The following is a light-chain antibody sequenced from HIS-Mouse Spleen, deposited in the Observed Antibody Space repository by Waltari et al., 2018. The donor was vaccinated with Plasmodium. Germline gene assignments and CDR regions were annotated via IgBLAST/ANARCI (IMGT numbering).Light chain of an antibody. CDR2: KDG. CDR1: VLKKKY. Sequence: SYELTQPSSVSVSPGQTARITCSGDVLKKKYARWFQQKPGQAPVLVIYKDGERPSGIPRRFSGSSSGTTVTLTISGAQVEDESDYYCYSAADNNLVFGGGTKLTVL. V-gene: IGLV3-27*01. J-gene: IGLJ3*02. CDR3: YSAADNNLV.